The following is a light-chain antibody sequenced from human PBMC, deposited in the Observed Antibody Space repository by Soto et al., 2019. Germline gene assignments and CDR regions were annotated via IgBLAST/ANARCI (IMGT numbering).Light chain of an antibody. CDR2: GSS. J-gene: IGKJ2*01. Sequence: EIVLTQSPGTLSLSPGERATLSCRASQIVSTTYLAWYQQKPGQAPRLLIYGSSTRAPGIPDRFSGSASGTDFTLTISRLEPEDFAVYYCQQYGSSPMYTFGQGTKLEIK. V-gene: IGKV3-20*01. CDR1: QIVSTTY. CDR3: QQYGSSPMYT.